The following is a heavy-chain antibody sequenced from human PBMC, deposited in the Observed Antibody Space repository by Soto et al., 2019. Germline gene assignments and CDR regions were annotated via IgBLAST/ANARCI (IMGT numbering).Heavy chain of an antibody. CDR3: ARDRGRAVAGPHDAFDI. J-gene: IGHJ3*02. Sequence: ASVKVSCKASGYTFTSYYMHWVRQAPGQGLEWMGIINPSGGSTSYAQKFQGRVTMTRDTSTSTVYMELSSLRSEDTAVYYCARDRGRAVAGPHDAFDIWGQGTMVTVS. CDR1: GYTFTSYY. D-gene: IGHD6-19*01. CDR2: INPSGGST. V-gene: IGHV1-46*01.